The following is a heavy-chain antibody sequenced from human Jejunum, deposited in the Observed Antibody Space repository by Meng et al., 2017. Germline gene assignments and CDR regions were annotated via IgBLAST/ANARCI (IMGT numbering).Heavy chain of an antibody. CDR1: GFTFSSHY. CDR2: INPDGGDT. V-gene: IGHV3-74*01. J-gene: IGHJ1*01. CDR3: TNDRLKH. Sequence: VELAESGGGLIQPGGSLRLSCAASGFTFSSHYMHWVRQAPGEVLLWVSRINPDGGDTNYADSVKGRFTISRDNAKNTVYLQMNSLRAEDSAFYYCTNDRLKHWGQGALVTVSS. D-gene: IGHD1-1*01.